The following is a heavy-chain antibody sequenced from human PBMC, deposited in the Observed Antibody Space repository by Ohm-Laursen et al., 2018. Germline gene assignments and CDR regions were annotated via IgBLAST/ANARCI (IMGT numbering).Heavy chain of an antibody. J-gene: IGHJ4*02. V-gene: IGHV4-34*01. D-gene: IGHD5-18*01. CDR3: ARVGRRSTQGLVRGYSNGKSNFDY. Sequence: SDTLSLTCAVYGGSFSGYYWNWIRQPPGKGLEWIGEINHSRSTKYNSSFKSRVTISVDTSKNQFSLKLSSVTAADTAVYYCARVGRRSTQGLVRGYSNGKSNFDYWGQGTLVTVSS. CDR2: INHSRST. CDR1: GGSFSGYY.